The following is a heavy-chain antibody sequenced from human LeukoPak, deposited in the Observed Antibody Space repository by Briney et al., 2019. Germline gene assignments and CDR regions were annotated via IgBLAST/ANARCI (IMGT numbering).Heavy chain of an antibody. CDR3: ARFAGIAARPAVPYYFDY. CDR1: GFTFSSYW. J-gene: IGHJ4*02. CDR2: IKQDGSEK. V-gene: IGHV3-7*01. D-gene: IGHD6-6*01. Sequence: GGSLRLSCAASGFTFSSYWMSWVRQAPGKGLEWVANIKQDGSEKHYVDSVKGRFTISRDNAKNSLYLQMNSLRAEDTAVYYCARFAGIAARPAVPYYFDYWGQGTLVTVSS.